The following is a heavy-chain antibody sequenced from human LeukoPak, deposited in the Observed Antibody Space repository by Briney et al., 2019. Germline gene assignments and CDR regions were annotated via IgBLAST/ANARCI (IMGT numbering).Heavy chain of an antibody. CDR1: GFTFSSYS. D-gene: IGHD1-26*01. Sequence: GGSLRLSCAASGFTFSSYSMNWVRQAPGKGLEWVSSNSSSSSYICYADSVKGRFTISRDNAKNSLYLQMNSLRAEDTAVYYCAREGGSYFDAFDIWGQGTMVTVSS. CDR2: NSSSSSYI. J-gene: IGHJ3*02. V-gene: IGHV3-21*01. CDR3: AREGGSYFDAFDI.